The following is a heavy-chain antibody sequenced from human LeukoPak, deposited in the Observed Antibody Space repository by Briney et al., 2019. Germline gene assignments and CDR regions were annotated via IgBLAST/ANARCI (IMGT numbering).Heavy chain of an antibody. Sequence: GGSLRLSCAASGFTLSTFAMIWVRQPPGKGLEWVSGISGSGGSTYYADSVKGRFTISRDNSKNTLYLQMNSLRAEDTALYYCARKSASGNYPLDYWGQGTLVTVSS. V-gene: IGHV3-23*01. CDR1: GFTLSTFA. CDR3: ARKSASGNYPLDY. CDR2: ISGSGGST. D-gene: IGHD3-10*01. J-gene: IGHJ4*02.